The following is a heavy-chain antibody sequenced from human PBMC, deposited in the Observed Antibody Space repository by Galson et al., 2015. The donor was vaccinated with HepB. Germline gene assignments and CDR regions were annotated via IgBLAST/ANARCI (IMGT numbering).Heavy chain of an antibody. J-gene: IGHJ5*02. Sequence: SVKVSCKASGYTFTSYYMHWVRQAPGQGLEWMGIINPSGGSTSYAQKFQGRVTMTRDTSASTVYMELSSLRSEDTAVYYCARDAKVRGAVAGQRGNWFDPWGQGTLVTVSS. V-gene: IGHV1-46*01. D-gene: IGHD6-19*01. CDR1: GYTFTSYY. CDR2: INPSGGST. CDR3: ARDAKVRGAVAGQRGNWFDP.